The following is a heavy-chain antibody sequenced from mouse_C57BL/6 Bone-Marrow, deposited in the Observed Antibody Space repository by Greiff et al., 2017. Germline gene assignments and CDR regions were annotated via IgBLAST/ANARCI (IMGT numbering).Heavy chain of an antibody. CDR1: GFTFSSYG. Sequence: EVQLVESGGDLVKPGGSLKLSCAASGFTFSSYGMSWVRQTPDKRLEWVATISSGGSYTYYPDSVKGRFTISRDNAKNTLYLQMSSLKSEDTAMYYGARLGNAAWFAYWGQGTLVTVSA. V-gene: IGHV5-6*01. CDR3: ARLGNAAWFAY. J-gene: IGHJ3*01. D-gene: IGHD2-1*01. CDR2: ISSGGSYT.